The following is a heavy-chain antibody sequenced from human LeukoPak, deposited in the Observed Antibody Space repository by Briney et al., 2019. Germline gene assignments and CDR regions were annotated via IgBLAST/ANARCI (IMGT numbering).Heavy chain of an antibody. D-gene: IGHD1-26*01. Sequence: GGSLRLSCAASGFTFSSYAMSWVRQAPGKGLEWVSAISGSGGSTYYADSVKGRFTISRDNAKNSLYLQMNRLRAEDTAVYYCARESGSYEELYFDYWGQGTLVTVSS. CDR1: GFTFSSYA. CDR3: ARESGSYEELYFDY. V-gene: IGHV3-23*01. CDR2: ISGSGGST. J-gene: IGHJ4*02.